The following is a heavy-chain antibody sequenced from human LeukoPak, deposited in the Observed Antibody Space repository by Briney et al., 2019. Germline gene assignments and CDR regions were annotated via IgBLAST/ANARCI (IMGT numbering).Heavy chain of an antibody. D-gene: IGHD3-22*01. CDR3: ARDPFMYYYDSSGYYYDY. V-gene: IGHV1-2*02. Sequence: ASVKVSCKASGYTFTGYYMHWVRQAPGQGLEWMGWINPNSGGTNYAQKFQGRVTMTRDTSISTAYMELSRLRSDDTAVYYCARDPFMYYYDSSGYYYDYWGQGTLVTVSS. CDR1: GYTFTGYY. J-gene: IGHJ4*02. CDR2: INPNSGGT.